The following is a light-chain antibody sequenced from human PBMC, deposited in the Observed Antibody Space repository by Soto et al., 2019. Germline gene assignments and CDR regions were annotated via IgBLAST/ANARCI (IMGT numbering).Light chain of an antibody. Sequence: EIVLTQSPVTLSLSPGDRATLSCRPSQSVSSFLARYQQKPGQPPRLLIYDVSNRTAGIPARFSGSGSGTDCTLTVSSLEPGNFAVYSWQQRTDWPPVYTFGQGTKLEI. CDR3: QQRTDWPPVYT. CDR1: QSVSSF. CDR2: DVS. J-gene: IGKJ2*01. V-gene: IGKV3-11*01.